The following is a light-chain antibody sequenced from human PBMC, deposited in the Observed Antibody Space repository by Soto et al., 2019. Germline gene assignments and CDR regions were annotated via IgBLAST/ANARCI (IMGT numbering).Light chain of an antibody. J-gene: IGKJ4*01. CDR1: QSISTF. CDR3: QQTFSLLT. V-gene: IGKV1-39*01. CDR2: GAS. Sequence: DIQMTQSPSSLSASVGDRVTITCRASQSISTFLNWYQQIPGKAPRLLIYGASSLQSGVPVRFSGSGSGTDFTLTISSLQPEDFATYYCQQTFSLLTFSGGTKVEIK.